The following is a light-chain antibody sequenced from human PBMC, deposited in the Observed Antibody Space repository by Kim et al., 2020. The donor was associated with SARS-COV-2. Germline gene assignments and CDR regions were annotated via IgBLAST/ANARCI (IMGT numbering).Light chain of an antibody. CDR3: QQRSNWPYT. CDR2: DAS. V-gene: IGKV3-11*01. CDR1: QSVSSY. J-gene: IGKJ2*01. Sequence: LSLSPGERATRSCRASQSVSSYLAWYQQKPGQAPRLLIYDASNRATGIPARFSGSGSGTDFTLTISSLEPEDFAVYYCQQRSNWPYTFGQGTKLEI.